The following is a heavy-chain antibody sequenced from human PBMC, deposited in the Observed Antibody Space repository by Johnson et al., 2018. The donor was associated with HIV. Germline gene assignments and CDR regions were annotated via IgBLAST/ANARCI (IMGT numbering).Heavy chain of an antibody. V-gene: IGHV3-30*02. CDR2: IRYDGSNK. D-gene: IGHD3-22*01. J-gene: IGHJ3*02. CDR3: AKDLYYDDSCGSVGAFDI. CDR1: GFTFSSYG. Sequence: QVQLVESGGGVVQPWRSLRLSCAASGFTFSSYGMHWVRQAPGKGLEWVAFIRYDGSNKYYADSVKGRFTISRDNSKNTLYLQMNSLRAEDTAVYYCAKDLYYDDSCGSVGAFDIWGQGTMVTVSS.